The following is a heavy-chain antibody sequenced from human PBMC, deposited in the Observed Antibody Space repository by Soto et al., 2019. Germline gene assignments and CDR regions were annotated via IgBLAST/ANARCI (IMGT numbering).Heavy chain of an antibody. CDR3: ARDPDYPSDATAVPESASFDY. CDR2: ISAYSGVT. Sequence: GASVKVSCKSSGYTFSSYGVSWVRQAPGQGLEWLGWISAYSGVTNFAQKFQGRVTLTTDTPTSTVYMEMRSLTSDDTAVYYCARDPDYPSDATAVPESASFDYWGQGTLVTVSS. CDR1: GYTFSSYG. J-gene: IGHJ4*02. V-gene: IGHV1-18*01. D-gene: IGHD1-1*01.